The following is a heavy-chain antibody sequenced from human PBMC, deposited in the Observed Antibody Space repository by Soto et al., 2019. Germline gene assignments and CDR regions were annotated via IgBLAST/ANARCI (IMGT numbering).Heavy chain of an antibody. Sequence: QVQLQESGPGLVKPSQTLSLTCTVSGGSISSGDYYWSWIRQPPGKGLEWIGYIYYSGSTYYNPSLKSRVTISVDTSKNQFSLKLSSVTAADTAVYYWARDGTQVGGYCSSTSCSYNAFDIWGQGTMVTVSS. V-gene: IGHV4-30-4*01. D-gene: IGHD2-2*01. CDR3: ARDGTQVGGYCSSTSCSYNAFDI. CDR2: IYYSGST. J-gene: IGHJ3*02. CDR1: GGSISSGDYY.